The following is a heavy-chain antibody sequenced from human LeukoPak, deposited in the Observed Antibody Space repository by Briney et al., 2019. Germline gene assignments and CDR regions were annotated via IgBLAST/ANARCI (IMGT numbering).Heavy chain of an antibody. CDR2: INYSGST. CDR1: GGSISSGDYY. D-gene: IGHD5-18*01. J-gene: IGHJ3*02. Sequence: KPSETLSLTCTVSGGSISSGDYYWRWIRQPPGKGLEWIVYINYSGSTYYNPSLKSRVTISVDTSKNQFSLKLSSVTAADTAVYYCARDLVACELWSNNHAFDSGGQGTMVTVSS. V-gene: IGHV4-30-4*01. CDR3: ARDLVACELWSNNHAFDS.